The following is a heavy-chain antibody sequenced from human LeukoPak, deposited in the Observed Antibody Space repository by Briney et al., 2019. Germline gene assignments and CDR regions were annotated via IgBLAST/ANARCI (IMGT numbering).Heavy chain of an antibody. CDR3: ARESEYLLEHYADV. D-gene: IGHD3-16*01. J-gene: IGHJ6*02. CDR1: GGSISSYY. CDR2: IYYSGST. Sequence: PSETLSLTCTVSGGSISSYYWSWIRQPPGKGLEWIGYIYYSGSTNYNPSLKSRVTMSGDTSKNQFSLKLSSVTAADTAVYYCARESEYLLEHYADVWGQGTTVTVSS. V-gene: IGHV4-59*01.